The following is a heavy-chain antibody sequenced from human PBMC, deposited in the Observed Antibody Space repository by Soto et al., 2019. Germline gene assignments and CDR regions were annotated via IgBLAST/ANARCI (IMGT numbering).Heavy chain of an antibody. CDR3: SYGSSFDY. D-gene: IGHD3-10*01. V-gene: IGHV4-61*01. Sequence: SETLSLTCTVSGASLRSGSYYWSWNRQPPGKGLEWIGYISHSGRTNYDPSLKSRLTMSVDTSQNQFSLQLNSVTAADTAVYYCSYGSSFDYWGQGTLVTVSS. CDR1: GASLRSGSYY. J-gene: IGHJ4*02. CDR2: ISHSGRT.